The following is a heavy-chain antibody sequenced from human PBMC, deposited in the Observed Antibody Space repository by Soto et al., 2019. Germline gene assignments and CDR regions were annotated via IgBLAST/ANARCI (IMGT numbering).Heavy chain of an antibody. J-gene: IGHJ6*03. CDR2: ISAYNGNT. CDR3: ARGPDDYGDSYYYYYYMDV. CDR1: GYTFTSYG. D-gene: IGHD4-17*01. Sequence: ASVKVSCTASGYTFTSYGVSWVRQAPGQGLEWMGWISAYNGNTNYAQKLQGRVTMTTDTSTSTAYMELRSLRSDDTAVYYCARGPDDYGDSYYYYYYMDVWGKGTTVTVSS. V-gene: IGHV1-18*01.